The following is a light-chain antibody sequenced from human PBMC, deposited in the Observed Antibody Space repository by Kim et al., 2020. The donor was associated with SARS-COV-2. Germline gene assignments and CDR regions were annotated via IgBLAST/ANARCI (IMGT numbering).Light chain of an antibody. Sequence: SASVGDRVAITCRASQRISRLAWYQQKPGKAPKLLIYKASSLESGVPSRFSGSGSGTEFTLTISSLQPDDFSTYYCQQYDTSPWTFGQGTKVDIK. CDR3: QQYDTSPWT. J-gene: IGKJ1*01. CDR1: QRISR. V-gene: IGKV1-5*03. CDR2: KAS.